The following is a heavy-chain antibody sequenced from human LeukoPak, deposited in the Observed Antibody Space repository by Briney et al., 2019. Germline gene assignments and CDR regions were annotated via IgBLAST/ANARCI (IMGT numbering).Heavy chain of an antibody. V-gene: IGHV3-74*01. Sequence: PGGSLRLSCAASGFTFTTYSMYWVRQVPGKGLVWVSRIKSDGSRTYYADSVKGRFTISRDNAKSTLYLQMDSLRAEDTAVYYCARALSSAWGLVDCWGQGTLVTVPS. J-gene: IGHJ4*02. CDR3: ARALSSAWGLVDC. CDR1: GFTFTTYS. D-gene: IGHD6-19*01. CDR2: IKSDGSRT.